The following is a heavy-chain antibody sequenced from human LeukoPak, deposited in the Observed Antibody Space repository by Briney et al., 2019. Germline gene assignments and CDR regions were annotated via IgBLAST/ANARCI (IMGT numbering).Heavy chain of an antibody. J-gene: IGHJ4*02. CDR3: ARVERGYSYGYTY. CDR1: GGSISSGSYY. Sequence: PSETLSLTCTVSGGSISSGSYYWSWIRQPAGKGLEWIGRIYTSGSTNYNPSLKSRVTISVDTSKNQFSLKLSSVTAADTAVYYCARVERGYSYGYTYCGQGTLVTVSS. CDR2: IYTSGST. V-gene: IGHV4-61*02. D-gene: IGHD5-18*01.